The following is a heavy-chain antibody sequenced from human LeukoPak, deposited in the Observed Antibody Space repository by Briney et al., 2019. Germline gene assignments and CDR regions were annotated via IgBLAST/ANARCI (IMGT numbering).Heavy chain of an antibody. CDR2: IYYSGST. V-gene: IGHV4-39*07. D-gene: IGHD6-13*01. Sequence: SETLSLTCTVSGGSISSYYWGWIRQPPGKGLEWIGSIYYSGSTYYNPSLKSRVTISVDTSKNQFSLKLSSVTAADTAVYYCARLRIEYSSSWYLDIWGQGTMVTVSS. CDR3: ARLRIEYSSSWYLDI. CDR1: GGSISSYY. J-gene: IGHJ3*02.